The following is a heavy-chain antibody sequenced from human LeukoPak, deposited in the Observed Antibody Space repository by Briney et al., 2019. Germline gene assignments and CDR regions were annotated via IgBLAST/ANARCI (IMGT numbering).Heavy chain of an antibody. V-gene: IGHV3-11*04. D-gene: IGHD3/OR15-3a*01. CDR2: IDSSGRIT. CDR1: GVTFSLYY. J-gene: IGHJ6*03. CDR3: ARDRRTGYPPYLYFYRDV. Sequence: PGGSLRLSCEASGVTFSLYYMSWIRQFPGKGLEWLSDIDSSGRITNYADSVQGRFIISRDNAKHSLYLKMNSLRVDDTAVYYCARDRRTGYPPYLYFYRDVWGEGTTVTVS.